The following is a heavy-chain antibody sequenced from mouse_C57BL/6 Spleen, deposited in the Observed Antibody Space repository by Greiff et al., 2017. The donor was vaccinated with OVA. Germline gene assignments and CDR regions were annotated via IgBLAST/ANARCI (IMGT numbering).Heavy chain of an antibody. CDR3: AREGSNYAWFAY. CDR2: INPSNGGT. D-gene: IGHD2-5*01. V-gene: IGHV1-53*01. J-gene: IGHJ3*01. CDR1: GYTFTSYW. Sequence: QVQLQQPGTELVKPGASVKLSCKASGYTFTSYWMHWVKQRPGQGLEWIGNINPSNGGTNYNEKFKSKATLTVDKSSSTAYMQLSSLTSEDSAVDYCAREGSNYAWFAYWGQGTLVTVSA.